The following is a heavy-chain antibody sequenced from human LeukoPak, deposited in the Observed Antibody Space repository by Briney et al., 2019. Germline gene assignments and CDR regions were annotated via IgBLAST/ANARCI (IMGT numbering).Heavy chain of an antibody. Sequence: ASVKISCKVSGYTFTDYYMHWVQQAPGKGLEWMGLVDPEDGETIYAEKFQGRVTITADTSTDTAYMELSSLRSEDTAVYYCASSGRNYDFWSGYFNYWGQGTLVTVSS. CDR2: VDPEDGET. D-gene: IGHD3-3*01. J-gene: IGHJ4*02. V-gene: IGHV1-69-2*01. CDR3: ASSGRNYDFWSGYFNY. CDR1: GYTFTDYY.